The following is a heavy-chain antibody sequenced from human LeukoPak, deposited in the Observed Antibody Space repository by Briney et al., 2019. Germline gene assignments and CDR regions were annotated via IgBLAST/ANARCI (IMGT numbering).Heavy chain of an antibody. Sequence: SETLSLTCTVSGGSISSYYWSWIRQPPGKGLEWIGYIYYSGSTNYNPSLKSRVTISVDTSKNQFSLKLSSVTAADTAVYYCARGSLWFGSWGQGTLVTVSS. J-gene: IGHJ5*01. CDR2: IYYSGST. CDR3: ARGSLWFGS. V-gene: IGHV4-59*01. CDR1: GGSISSYY.